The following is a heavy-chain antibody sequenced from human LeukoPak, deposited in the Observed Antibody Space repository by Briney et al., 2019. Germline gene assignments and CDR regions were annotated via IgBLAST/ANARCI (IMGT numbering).Heavy chain of an antibody. V-gene: IGHV3-7*03. CDR3: AKGDTTWELPHDY. CDR1: GFTFSSYG. CDR2: IKQDGSEK. Sequence: LSGGSLRLSCATSGFTFSSYGMGWVRQAPGKGLEWVANIKQDGSEKYYVDSVKGRFTISRDNAKNSLYLQMHSLRAEDTAVYYCAKGDTTWELPHDYWGQGTLVTVSS. J-gene: IGHJ4*02. D-gene: IGHD1-26*01.